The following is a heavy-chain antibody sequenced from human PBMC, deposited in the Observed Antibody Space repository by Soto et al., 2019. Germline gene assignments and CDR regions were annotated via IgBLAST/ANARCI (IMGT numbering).Heavy chain of an antibody. CDR1: GYTFTGYY. CDR3: ARDTGYTFGSLNY. Sequence: ASVKVSCKASGYTFTGYYMHWVRQAPGQGLEWMGWINPNSGGTNYAQKFQGRITITRDTSASTAYMELNSLKSEDTAIYYCARDTGYTFGSLNYWGPGTLVTVSS. CDR2: INPNSGGT. J-gene: IGHJ4*02. V-gene: IGHV1-2*02. D-gene: IGHD5-18*01.